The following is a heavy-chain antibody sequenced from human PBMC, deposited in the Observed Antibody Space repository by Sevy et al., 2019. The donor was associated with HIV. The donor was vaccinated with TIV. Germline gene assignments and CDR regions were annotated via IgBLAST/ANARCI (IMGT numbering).Heavy chain of an antibody. CDR1: GYTFTSYD. CDR3: ARVRGITMITGGAFDI. D-gene: IGHD3-22*01. V-gene: IGHV1-8*03. J-gene: IGHJ3*02. Sequence: ASVKVSCKASGYTFTSYDINWVRQATGQGLGWMGWMNPNSGNTGYAQKFQGRVTITRNTSISTAYMELSSLRSEDTAVYYCARVRGITMITGGAFDIWGQGTMVTVSS. CDR2: MNPNSGNT.